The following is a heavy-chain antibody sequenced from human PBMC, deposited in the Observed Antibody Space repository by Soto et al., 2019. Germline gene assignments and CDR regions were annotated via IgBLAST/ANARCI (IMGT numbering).Heavy chain of an antibody. V-gene: IGHV3-23*01. J-gene: IGHJ6*02. CDR3: AKEYCSSTSCYHYYYYYGMDV. D-gene: IGHD2-2*01. CDR2: ISGSGGST. Sequence: EVQLLESGGGLVQPGGSLRLSCAASGFTFSSYAMSWVRQAPGKGLEWVSAISGSGGSTYYADSVKGRFTISRDNSKNTLYLQMNSLRAEYTAVYYCAKEYCSSTSCYHYYYYYGMDVWGQGTTVTVSS. CDR1: GFTFSSYA.